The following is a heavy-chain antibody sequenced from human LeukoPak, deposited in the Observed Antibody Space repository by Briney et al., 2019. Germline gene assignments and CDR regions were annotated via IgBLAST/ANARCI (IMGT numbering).Heavy chain of an antibody. J-gene: IGHJ4*02. CDR2: IYTSDST. V-gene: IGHV4-4*07. D-gene: IGHD6-13*01. Sequence: SETLSLTCTVSGVSISSFYWSWIRPPAGKGLEWIGRIYTSDSTNYNPSLKSRVTMSVDTSKNQFSLKLNSVTAADTAVYYCARETNSSSWRALDYWGQGTLVTVSS. CDR1: GVSISSFY. CDR3: ARETNSSSWRALDY.